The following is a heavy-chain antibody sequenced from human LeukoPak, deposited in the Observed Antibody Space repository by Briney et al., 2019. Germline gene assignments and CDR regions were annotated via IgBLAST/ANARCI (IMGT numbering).Heavy chain of an antibody. CDR1: GFTLSSYA. V-gene: IGHV3-30-3*01. J-gene: IGHJ5*02. CDR3: ARASAAAGTNWFDP. CDR2: ISYDGSNK. D-gene: IGHD6-13*01. Sequence: GRSLRLSCAASGFTLSSYAMHWVRQAPGKGMEWVAVISYDGSNKYYADSVKGRFTISRDNSKNTLYLQMNSLRAEDTAVYYCARASAAAGTNWFDPWGQGTLVTVSS.